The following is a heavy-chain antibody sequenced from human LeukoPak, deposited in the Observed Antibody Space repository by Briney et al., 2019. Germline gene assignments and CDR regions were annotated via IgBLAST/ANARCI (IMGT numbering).Heavy chain of an antibody. D-gene: IGHD3-22*01. CDR2: IYYSGST. CDR3: ARDLRSGYYGSGAFDI. J-gene: IGHJ3*02. CDR1: GGSISSGGYY. V-gene: IGHV4-31*03. Sequence: SETLSLTCTVSGGSISSGGYYWSWIRQHPGKGLEWIGYIYYSGSTYYNPSLKSRVTISVDTSKNQFSLKLSSVTAADTAVYYCARDLRSGYYGSGAFDIWGQGTMVTVSS.